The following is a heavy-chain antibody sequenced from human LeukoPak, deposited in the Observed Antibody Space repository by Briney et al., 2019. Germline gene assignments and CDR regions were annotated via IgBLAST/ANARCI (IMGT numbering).Heavy chain of an antibody. D-gene: IGHD6-13*01. CDR3: ATDTGSIAAAATRFDY. CDR1: GYTLTELS. J-gene: IGHJ4*02. Sequence: ASVTVSCTVSGYTLTELSMHWVRQAPGKGLGWIEGFDPEDGETSYAQKFQGRVTMTEDTSTDTAYMELSSLRSEDTAVYYCATDTGSIAAAATRFDYWGQGTLVTVSS. CDR2: FDPEDGET. V-gene: IGHV1-24*01.